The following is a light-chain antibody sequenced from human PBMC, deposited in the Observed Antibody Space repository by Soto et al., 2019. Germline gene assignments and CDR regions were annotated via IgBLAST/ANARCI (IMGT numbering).Light chain of an antibody. CDR1: QRISSW. CDR2: ATS. V-gene: IGKV1-12*01. Sequence: IQMTQSPSSVSASVGDRVILTCRASQRISSWLAWYHQRPGTAPKLLIYATSTLETGVPSRFSGSGSGRDFPLTISSLQPEDLGTYFCQQANSVPWTFGQGTKVEVK. J-gene: IGKJ1*01. CDR3: QQANSVPWT.